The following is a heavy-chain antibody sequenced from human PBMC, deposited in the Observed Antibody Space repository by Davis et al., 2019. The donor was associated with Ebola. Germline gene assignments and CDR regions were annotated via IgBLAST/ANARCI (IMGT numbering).Heavy chain of an antibody. V-gene: IGHV4-61*09. CDR1: GGSISSGSYY. CDR3: ARGGIAVAGSRVARYYYYMDV. J-gene: IGHJ6*03. CDR2: IYTSGST. Sequence: PSETLSLTCTVSGGSISSGSYYWSWIRQPAGKGLEWIGHIYTSGSTNYNPSLKSRVTISVDTSKNQFSLKLSSVTAADTAVYYCARGGIAVAGSRVARYYYYMDVWGKGTTVTVSS. D-gene: IGHD6-19*01.